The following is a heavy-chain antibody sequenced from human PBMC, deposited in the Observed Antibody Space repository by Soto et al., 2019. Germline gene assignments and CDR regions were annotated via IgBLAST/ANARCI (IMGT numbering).Heavy chain of an antibody. Sequence: QVQLVESGGGVVQPGRSLRLSCAASGFTFSSYAMHWVRQAPGKGLEWVAVISYDGSNKYYADSVKGRFTISRDNSKKTLYLQMNSLRAEDTAVYYCARDQRGGGYYYYYGMDVWGQGTTVTVSS. J-gene: IGHJ6*02. V-gene: IGHV3-30-3*01. D-gene: IGHD3-16*01. CDR3: ARDQRGGGYYYYYGMDV. CDR1: GFTFSSYA. CDR2: ISYDGSNK.